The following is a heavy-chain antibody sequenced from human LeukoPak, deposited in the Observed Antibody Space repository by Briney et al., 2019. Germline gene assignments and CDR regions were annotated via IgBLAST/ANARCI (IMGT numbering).Heavy chain of an antibody. D-gene: IGHD6-13*01. Sequence: GGSLRLSCAASGFTFSDYYMSWIRQAPGKGLEWVSAISGSGGSTYYADSVKGRFTISRDNSKNTLYLQMNSLRAEDTAVYYCAKDQQLVPLYNWFDPWGQGTLVTVSS. J-gene: IGHJ5*02. V-gene: IGHV3-23*01. CDR2: ISGSGGST. CDR1: GFTFSDYY. CDR3: AKDQQLVPLYNWFDP.